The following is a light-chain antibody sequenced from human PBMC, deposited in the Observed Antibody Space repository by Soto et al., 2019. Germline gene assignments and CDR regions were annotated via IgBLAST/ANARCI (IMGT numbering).Light chain of an antibody. V-gene: IGKV3-20*01. CDR1: QSVSSSY. Sequence: EIVLTQSPGPLSLSPGERAPLSCRASQSVSSSYLAWYQQKPGQAPRLLIYGASSRATGNPDRFSGSGSGTDFTLTISRLEPEDGAGYYCQQYGSSHSTFGQGTRLESK. CDR3: QQYGSSHST. J-gene: IGKJ5*01. CDR2: GAS.